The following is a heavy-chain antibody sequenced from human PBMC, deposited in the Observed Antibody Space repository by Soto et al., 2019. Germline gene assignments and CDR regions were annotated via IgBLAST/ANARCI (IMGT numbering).Heavy chain of an antibody. J-gene: IGHJ3*02. Sequence: QVQLQESGPGLVKPSDTLSLTCTVSGGSISGYCWSWIRQPAGKGLEWIGRIYSSESTTYNPSLKSRLTKLEETSKNQFALKLSSPAAADTAFLYCARTRHGGRFNDVFDSWGQGTMVTVSS. CDR2: IYSSEST. CDR3: ARTRHGGRFNDVFDS. V-gene: IGHV4-4*07. CDR1: GGSISGYC. D-gene: IGHD2-15*01.